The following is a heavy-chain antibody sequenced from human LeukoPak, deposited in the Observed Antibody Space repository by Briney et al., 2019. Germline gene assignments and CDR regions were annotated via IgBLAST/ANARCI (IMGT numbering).Heavy chain of an antibody. Sequence: ASVKVSCKASGYTFTGYYMHWVRQAPGQGLEWMGWINPNSGGTNYAQKFQGRVTMTRDTSSSTAYMELSRLRSDDTAMYYCAREGSGRSWFDPWGQGTLVTVSS. CDR2: INPNSGGT. V-gene: IGHV1-2*02. D-gene: IGHD6-19*01. CDR1: GYTFTGYY. CDR3: AREGSGRSWFDP. J-gene: IGHJ5*02.